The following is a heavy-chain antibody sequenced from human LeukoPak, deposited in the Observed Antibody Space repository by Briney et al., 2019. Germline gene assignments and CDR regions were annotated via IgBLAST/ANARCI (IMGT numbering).Heavy chain of an antibody. J-gene: IGHJ6*03. Sequence: SETLSLTCTVSGYSISSGYYWGWIRQPPGKGLEWIGSIYHSGSTYYNPSLKSRVTISVDTSKNQFSLKLRSVTAADTAVYYCARDDIVVVQAAIGDMVYYYMDVWGKGTTVTVSS. CDR3: ARDDIVVVQAAIGDMVYYYMDV. D-gene: IGHD2-2*02. CDR1: GYSISSGYY. CDR2: IYHSGST. V-gene: IGHV4-38-2*02.